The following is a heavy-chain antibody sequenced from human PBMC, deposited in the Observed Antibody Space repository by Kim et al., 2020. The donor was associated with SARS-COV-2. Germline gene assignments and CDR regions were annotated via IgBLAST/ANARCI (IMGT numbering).Heavy chain of an antibody. CDR3: AKDRTVSAWFGELSFDY. CDR1: GFTFSSYA. J-gene: IGHJ4*02. D-gene: IGHD3-10*01. CDR2: ISGSGGST. Sequence: GGSLRLSCAASGFTFSSYAMSWVRQAPGKGLEWVSAISGSGGSTYYADSVKGRFTISRDNSKNTLYLQMNSLRAEDTAVYYCAKDRTVSAWFGELSFDYWGQGTLVTVSS. V-gene: IGHV3-23*01.